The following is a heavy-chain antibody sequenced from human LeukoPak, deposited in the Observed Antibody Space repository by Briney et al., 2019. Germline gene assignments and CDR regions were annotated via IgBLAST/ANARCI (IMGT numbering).Heavy chain of an antibody. D-gene: IGHD4-11*01. J-gene: IGHJ4*02. V-gene: IGHV1-46*01. CDR3: ARLVITHRDVDY. CDR2: INPRGGST. CDR1: GYTFTRYY. Sequence: ASVKVSCKASGYTFTRYYIHRVRQAPGQGLEWMGIINPRGGSTNYAQKFQGRVTMTRDTSTSTVYMELSSLRSEDTAVYYCARLVITHRDVDYWGQGTLVTVSS.